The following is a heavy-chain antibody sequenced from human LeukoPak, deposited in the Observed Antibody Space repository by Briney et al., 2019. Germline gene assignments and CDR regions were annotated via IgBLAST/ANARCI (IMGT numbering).Heavy chain of an antibody. V-gene: IGHV1-2*02. CDR1: GYTFTGYY. J-gene: IGHJ4*02. CDR2: INSNSGGT. Sequence: GASVKVSCKASGYTFTGYYMHWVRQAPGQGLEWMGWINSNSGGTNYAQKFQGRVTMTRDTSISTAYMELSRLRSDDTAVYYCAREQREGSSSWPPTTDYWGQGTLVTVSS. D-gene: IGHD6-13*01. CDR3: AREQREGSSSWPPTTDY.